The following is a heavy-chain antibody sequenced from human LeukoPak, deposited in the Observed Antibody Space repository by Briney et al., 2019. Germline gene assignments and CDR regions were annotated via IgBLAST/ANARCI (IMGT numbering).Heavy chain of an antibody. CDR3: ATRGNDSSGYLIDY. CDR2: IYHSGST. J-gene: IGHJ4*02. V-gene: IGHV4-30-2*02. D-gene: IGHD3-22*01. CDR1: GGSISSGGYS. Sequence: PSETLSLTCAVSGGSISSGGYSWSWIRQPPGKGLEWIGYIYHSGSTYYNPSLKSRVTISVDTSKNQFSLKLSSVTAADTAVYYCATRGNDSSGYLIDYWGQGTLVTVSS.